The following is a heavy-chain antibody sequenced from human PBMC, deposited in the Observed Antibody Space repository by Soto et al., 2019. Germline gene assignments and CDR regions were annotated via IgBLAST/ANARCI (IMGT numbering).Heavy chain of an antibody. J-gene: IGHJ4*01. V-gene: IGHV1-18*01. CDR1: GYTFNIYG. CDR3: ARDRVPKSSGFFPFAY. Sequence: QIPLVQSGAEVKKPGASVKVSCKASGYTFNIYGINWVRQAPGQGLEWMGWISAFNGKTNYAQNVQGRVTMATDTATSTAYVELRSLRSDDTAVYYCARDRVPKSSGFFPFAYWGHGPLVTVSS. D-gene: IGHD3-22*01. CDR2: ISAFNGKT.